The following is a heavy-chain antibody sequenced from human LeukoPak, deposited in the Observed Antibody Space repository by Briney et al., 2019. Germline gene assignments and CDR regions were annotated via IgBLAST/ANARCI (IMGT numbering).Heavy chain of an antibody. J-gene: IGHJ4*02. V-gene: IGHV1-2*02. CDR2: INPNSGGT. CDR1: GYTFTGYY. Sequence: ASVKVSCKASGYTFTGYYMHWVRQAPGQGLEWMGWINPNSGGTNYAQKFQGRVTMTRDTSMSTAYMELSRLRSDDTAVYYCARGGCSGGSCYSDDYWGQGTLVTVSS. CDR3: ARGGCSGGSCYSDDY. D-gene: IGHD2-15*01.